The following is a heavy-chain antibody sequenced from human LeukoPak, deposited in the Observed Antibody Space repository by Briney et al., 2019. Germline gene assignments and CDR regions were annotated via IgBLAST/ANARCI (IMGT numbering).Heavy chain of an antibody. CDR3: ARTVDTAMVTEYYFDY. D-gene: IGHD5-18*01. Sequence: GGSLRLSRAASGFTFSSYSMNWVRQAPGKGPEWVSSISSSSSYIYYADSVKGRFTISRDNAKNSLYLQMNSLRAEDTAVYYCARTVDTAMVTEYYFDYWGQGTLVTVSS. V-gene: IGHV3-21*01. J-gene: IGHJ4*02. CDR2: ISSSSSYI. CDR1: GFTFSSYS.